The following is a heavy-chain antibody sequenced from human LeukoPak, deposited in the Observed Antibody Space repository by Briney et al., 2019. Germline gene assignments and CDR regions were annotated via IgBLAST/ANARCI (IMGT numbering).Heavy chain of an antibody. CDR3: AGPRCSGGSCTTPNWFDP. V-gene: IGHV5-51*01. Sequence: GESLQISCKGSGYIFTSYWIGWVRQLPGKGLEWMGIIYPGDSDTRDSPSFQGQVTISADKSIRTAYLQWSSLKASDTAMYYCAGPRCSGGSCTTPNWFDPWGQGTLVTVSS. CDR2: IYPGDSDT. J-gene: IGHJ5*02. D-gene: IGHD2-15*01. CDR1: GYIFTSYW.